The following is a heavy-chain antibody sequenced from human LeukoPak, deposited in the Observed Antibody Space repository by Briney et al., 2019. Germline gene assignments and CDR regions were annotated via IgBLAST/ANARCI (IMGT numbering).Heavy chain of an antibody. CDR1: EFTFSTYA. CDR3: VKDVGGSYAFDY. D-gene: IGHD1-26*01. CDR2: INDNGGRT. V-gene: IGHV3-64D*09. Sequence: PGVSLRLSCAASEFTFSTYAMHWVRQAPGKGLEYVSGINDNGGRTHYGDSVKGRFSISRDNSKNTLHLQMSTLRAEDTALYYCVKDVGGSYAFDYWGQGILVTVAS. J-gene: IGHJ4*02.